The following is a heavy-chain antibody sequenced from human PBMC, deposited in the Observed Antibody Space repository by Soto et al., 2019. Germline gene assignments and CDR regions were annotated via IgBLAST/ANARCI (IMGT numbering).Heavy chain of an antibody. CDR3: ARDPGSRGNYYFDS. D-gene: IGHD6-13*01. V-gene: IGHV3-21*01. J-gene: IGHJ4*02. Sequence: GGSLRLSCEASGFTFTTYSLNWVRQVPGKGLEWVSSISSSSTYIYYSDSVRGRFTISRDNAKNSLYLQMNSLRAEDTAVYYCARDPGSRGNYYFDSWGQGTLVTVSS. CDR2: ISSSSTYI. CDR1: GFTFTTYS.